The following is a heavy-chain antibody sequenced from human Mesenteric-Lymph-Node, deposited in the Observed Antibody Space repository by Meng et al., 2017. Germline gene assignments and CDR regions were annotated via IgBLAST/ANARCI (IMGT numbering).Heavy chain of an antibody. CDR1: GFTFSSYA. CDR2: ISYDGSNK. Sequence: GESLKISCAASGFTFSSYAMHWVRQAPGKGLEWVAVISYDGSNKYYADSVKGRFTISRDNSKNTLYLQMNSLRAEDTAVYYCARDGWELVYWYFDLWGRGTLV. D-gene: IGHD1-26*01. CDR3: ARDGWELVYWYFDL. V-gene: IGHV3-30*01. J-gene: IGHJ2*01.